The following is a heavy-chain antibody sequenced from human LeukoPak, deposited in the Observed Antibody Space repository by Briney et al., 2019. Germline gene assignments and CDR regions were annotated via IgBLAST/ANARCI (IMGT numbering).Heavy chain of an antibody. CDR2: IYYSGST. J-gene: IGHJ5*02. D-gene: IGHD3-3*01. CDR1: GASISKNY. Sequence: PSETLTLTCAVSGASISKNYWSWIRQPPGKGLEWIGYIYYSGSTNYNPSLKSRVTISVDTSKNQFSLKLSSVTAAGTAVYFCARDFWSGSGWFDAWGQGTLVTFSS. CDR3: ARDFWSGSGWFDA. V-gene: IGHV4-59*01.